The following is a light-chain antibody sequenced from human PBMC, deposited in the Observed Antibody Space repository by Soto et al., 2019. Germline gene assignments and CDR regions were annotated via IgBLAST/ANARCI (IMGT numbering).Light chain of an antibody. V-gene: IGLV2-11*01. Sequence: QSALTQPRSVSGSPGQSVTISCTGTSSDVGGYNYVSWFQQHPGKAPKLMIYDVSERPSGVPDRFSGSKSGNTASLTISGLQTEDEADYYCCSYAGRYNYVIGTGTKLTVL. CDR3: CSYAGRYNYV. J-gene: IGLJ1*01. CDR1: SSDVGGYNY. CDR2: DVS.